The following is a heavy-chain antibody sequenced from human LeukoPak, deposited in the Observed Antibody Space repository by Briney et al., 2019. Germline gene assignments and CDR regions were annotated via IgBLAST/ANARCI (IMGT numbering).Heavy chain of an antibody. CDR2: IYYSGST. Sequence: SQTLSLTCTVSGGSISSGGYYWSWIRQHPGKGLEWIGYIYYSGSTYYNPSLKSRVTISVDTSKNQFSLKLSSVTAADTAVYYCARHSSVVVVAATPNFDYWGQGTLVTVSS. CDR3: ARHSSVVVVAATPNFDY. J-gene: IGHJ4*02. D-gene: IGHD2-15*01. CDR1: GGSISSGGYY. V-gene: IGHV4-31*03.